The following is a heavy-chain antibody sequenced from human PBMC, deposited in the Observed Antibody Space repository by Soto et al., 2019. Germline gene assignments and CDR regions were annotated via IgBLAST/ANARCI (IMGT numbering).Heavy chain of an antibody. D-gene: IGHD2-2*01. Sequence: SETLSLTCTVSGGSISSYYWSWIRQPAGKGLEWIGRIYTSGSTNYNTSLKSRVTISVDTSKNHFSLELSSVTAADTAIYYCRSSTSCYDESCVDVWGQGTMVTVSS. V-gene: IGHV4-4*07. J-gene: IGHJ6*02. CDR1: GGSISSYY. CDR3: RSSTSCYDESCVDV. CDR2: IYTSGST.